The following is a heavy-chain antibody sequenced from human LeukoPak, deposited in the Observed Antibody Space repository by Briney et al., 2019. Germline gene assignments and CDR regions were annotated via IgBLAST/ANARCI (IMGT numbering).Heavy chain of an antibody. V-gene: IGHV3-9*01. CDR3: AKDTSYDILTGSFDY. D-gene: IGHD3-9*01. CDR2: ISWNSGRI. J-gene: IGHJ4*02. Sequence: GGSLRLSCAASGLTFDDYAMHWVRQAPGKGLEWGSGISWNSGRIGYADSVKGRFTISRDNAKNSLYLQMNSLRAEDTAFCYCAKDTSYDILTGSFDYWGQGTLVTVSS. CDR1: GLTFDDYA.